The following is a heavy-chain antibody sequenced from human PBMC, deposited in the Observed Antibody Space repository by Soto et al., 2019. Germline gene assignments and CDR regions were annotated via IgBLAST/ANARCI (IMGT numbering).Heavy chain of an antibody. V-gene: IGHV3-23*01. CDR1: GFTFSSYA. Sequence: GGSLRLSCAASGFTFSSYAMSWVRQAPGKGLEWVSAISGSGGSTSYADSVKGRFTISRDNSKNTLYLQMNSLRAEDTAVYYCAKGGYDILTGYDYWGQGTLVTVSS. CDR3: AKGGYDILTGYDY. D-gene: IGHD3-9*01. CDR2: ISGSGGST. J-gene: IGHJ4*02.